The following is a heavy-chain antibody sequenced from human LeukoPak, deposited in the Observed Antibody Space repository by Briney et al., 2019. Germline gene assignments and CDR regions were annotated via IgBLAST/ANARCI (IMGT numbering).Heavy chain of an antibody. CDR3: ATLGYCSGGSCYDYYYYYYMDV. V-gene: IGHV1-69*13. D-gene: IGHD2-15*01. J-gene: IGHJ6*03. Sequence: SVKVSCKASGGTFSSYAISWVRQAPGQGLEWMGGIIPIFGTANYAQKFQGRVTITADESTSTAYMGLSSLRSEDTAVYYCATLGYCSGGSCYDYYYYYYMDVWGKGTTVTVSS. CDR2: IIPIFGTA. CDR1: GGTFSSYA.